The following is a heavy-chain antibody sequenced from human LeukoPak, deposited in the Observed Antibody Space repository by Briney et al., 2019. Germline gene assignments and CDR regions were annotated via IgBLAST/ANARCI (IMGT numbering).Heavy chain of an antibody. CDR3: ARGGTRQRVIWFDP. CDR1: GYTFTGYY. D-gene: IGHD1-1*01. CDR2: INPNSGGT. J-gene: IGHJ5*02. V-gene: IGHV1-2*02. Sequence: ASVKVSCKASGYTFTGYYMHWVRQAPGQGLEWMGWINPNSGGTNYAQKFQGRVTMTRDTSISTAYMELSRLGSDDTAMYYCARGGTRQRVIWFDPWGQGTLVTVSS.